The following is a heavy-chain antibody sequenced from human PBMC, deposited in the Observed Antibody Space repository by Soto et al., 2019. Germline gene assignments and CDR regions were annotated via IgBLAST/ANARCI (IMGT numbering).Heavy chain of an antibody. CDR2: ISAYNGNT. D-gene: IGHD2-2*01. CDR1: GYTFTSYG. Sequence: ASVKVSCKASGYTFTSYGISWVRQAPGQGREWMGWISAYNGNTNYAQKLQGRVTMTTDTSTSTAYMELRSLRSDDTAVYYCARDRGDCSSTSCYDWFEPWGQGTLVSVSS. J-gene: IGHJ5*02. V-gene: IGHV1-18*04. CDR3: ARDRGDCSSTSCYDWFEP.